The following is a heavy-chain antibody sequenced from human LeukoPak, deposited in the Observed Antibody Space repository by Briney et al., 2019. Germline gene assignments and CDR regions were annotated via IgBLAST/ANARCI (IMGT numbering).Heavy chain of an antibody. V-gene: IGHV4-34*01. CDR1: GGSFSGYY. J-gene: IGHJ4*02. CDR3: ARVVWRDIVVVRAAPFDY. Sequence: SETLSLTCAVYGGSFSGYYWSWIRQPPGKGLEWIGEINHSGSTNYNPSLKSRVTISVDTSKNQFSLKLSSVTAADTAVYYCARVVWRDIVVVRAAPFDYWGQGTLVTVSS. CDR2: INHSGST. D-gene: IGHD2-2*01.